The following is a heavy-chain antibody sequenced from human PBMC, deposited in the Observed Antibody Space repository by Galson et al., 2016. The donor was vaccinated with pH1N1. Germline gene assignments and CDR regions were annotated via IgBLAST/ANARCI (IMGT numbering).Heavy chain of an antibody. CDR2: IKPTGGDT. Sequence: SVKVSCKASGYSFTDYYVHWIRQAPGQGLEWMAIIKPTGGDTTYAQNFQGRVFVTRDTSTSTVYMEVTSLRSEDTAVYYCARDRNKYDSSGNFDYWGQGTLVTVSS. V-gene: IGHV1-46*01. CDR1: GYSFTDYY. CDR3: ARDRNKYDSSGNFDY. D-gene: IGHD3-22*01. J-gene: IGHJ4*02.